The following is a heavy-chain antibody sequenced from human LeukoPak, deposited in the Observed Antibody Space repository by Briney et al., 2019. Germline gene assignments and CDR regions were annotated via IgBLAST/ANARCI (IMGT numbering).Heavy chain of an antibody. CDR2: ISYDGSNK. Sequence: GRSLRLSCVDSGFTFSSYAMHWVRQAPGKGLEWVAVISYDGSNKNYADSVKGRLTISRDSSKNTLYLQMNGLGFDDTAVYYCARDAMLRGVRRYNYGMDVWGQGTTVTVSS. CDR3: ARDAMLRGVRRYNYGMDV. J-gene: IGHJ6*02. D-gene: IGHD3-10*01. V-gene: IGHV3-30-3*01. CDR1: GFTFSSYA.